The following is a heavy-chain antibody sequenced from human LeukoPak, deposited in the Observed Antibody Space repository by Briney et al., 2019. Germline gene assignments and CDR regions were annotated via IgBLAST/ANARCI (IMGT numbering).Heavy chain of an antibody. V-gene: IGHV3-7*01. D-gene: IGHD3-16*01. CDR3: ARAFS. CDR2: IKEDGSQK. J-gene: IGHJ5*02. Sequence: AGGSLSLSCAASGFSLSSQWMSWVRQAPGKGPEWVANIKEDGSQKSYVDSVKGRFTISRDNAKNSLYLQMNSLRAEDTAVYYCARAFSWGQGTLVTVSS. CDR1: GFSLSSQW.